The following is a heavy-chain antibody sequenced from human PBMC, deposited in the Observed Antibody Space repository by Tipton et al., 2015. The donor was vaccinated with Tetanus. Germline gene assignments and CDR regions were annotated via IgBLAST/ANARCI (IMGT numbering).Heavy chain of an antibody. CDR1: GYTFTGYY. CDR3: ARDRGDYIYYGMDV. CDR2: IDPNSGGT. Sequence: QVQLVQSGAEVKKPGASLKVSCKASGYTFTGYYLYWVRQDPGQGLEWMGWIDPNSGGTIYAQKFQGRVTMTRDTSISTAYMELSRLRSDDTAVYYCARDRGDYIYYGMDVWGPGTTVTVTS. V-gene: IGHV1-2*02. J-gene: IGHJ6*02. D-gene: IGHD3-22*01.